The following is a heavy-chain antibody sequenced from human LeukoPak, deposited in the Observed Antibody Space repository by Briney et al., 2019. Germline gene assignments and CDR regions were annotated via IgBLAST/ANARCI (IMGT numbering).Heavy chain of an antibody. D-gene: IGHD3-10*01. J-gene: IGHJ5*02. CDR2: MNPNSGNT. Sequence: ASVKVSCKASGYTFTSYDINWVRQATGQGLEWMGWMNPNSGNTGYAQKFQGRVTMTRNTSISTAYMELSSLRPEDTAVYYCARGLYGSGSYFRYNWFDPWGQGTLVTVSS. CDR3: ARGLYGSGSYFRYNWFDP. CDR1: GYTFTSYD. V-gene: IGHV1-8*01.